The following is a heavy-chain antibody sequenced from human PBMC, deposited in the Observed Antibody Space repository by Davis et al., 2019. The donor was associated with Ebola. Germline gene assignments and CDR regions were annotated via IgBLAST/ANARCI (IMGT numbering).Heavy chain of an antibody. CDR3: ARAQFPTTSDH. CDR2: FSAYNGNT. J-gene: IGHJ4*02. CDR1: GYTFTSYG. V-gene: IGHV1-18*04. Sequence: ASAKVSCNASGYTFTSYGISWVRQAPGQGLEWMGWFSAYNGNTNYAQKLQGRVTMTTDTSTSTAYMEVGSLRSDDTAVYYCARAQFPTTSDHWGQGTLVTVSS. D-gene: IGHD1-1*01.